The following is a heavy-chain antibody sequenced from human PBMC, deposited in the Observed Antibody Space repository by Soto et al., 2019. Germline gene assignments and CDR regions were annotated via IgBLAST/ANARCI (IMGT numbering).Heavy chain of an antibody. Sequence: PGGSLRLSCAASGFTFSSYAMSWVRQAPGKGLEWVSAISGSGGSTYYADSVKGRFTISRDNSKNTLYLQMNSLRAEDTAVYYCANPSMGATKYNWFDSWGQGTLLTVYS. CDR1: GFTFSSYA. CDR2: ISGSGGST. CDR3: ANPSMGATKYNWFDS. J-gene: IGHJ5*01. D-gene: IGHD1-26*01. V-gene: IGHV3-23*01.